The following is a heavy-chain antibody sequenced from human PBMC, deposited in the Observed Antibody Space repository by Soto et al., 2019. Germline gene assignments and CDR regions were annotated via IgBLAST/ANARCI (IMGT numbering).Heavy chain of an antibody. V-gene: IGHV3-48*02. J-gene: IGHJ4*02. CDR1: GFTFSSHA. D-gene: IGHD3-16*01. CDR3: ARDARIADYDY. Sequence: EVQLVESGGGLVQPGGSLRLSCAVSGFTFSSHAMNWVRQAPGKGLEWVAYIHSIRSIIYYADSVKGRFTISRDNAKNSLYLQIDSLRDEDTAVYYCARDARIADYDYWGQGTLVTVSS. CDR2: IHSIRSII.